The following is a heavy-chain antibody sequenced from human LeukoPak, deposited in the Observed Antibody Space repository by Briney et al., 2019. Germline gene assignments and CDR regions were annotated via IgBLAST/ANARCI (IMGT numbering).Heavy chain of an antibody. CDR3: ARDLMGEDNY. D-gene: IGHD1-26*01. CDR1: GFG. Sequence: GGSLRLSCAASGFGMHWVRQAPGKGLEWVAIIWYDGSNKYYSDSVKGRFTISRDNSKNTLYLQMNSLGAEDTAVYYCARDLMGEDNYWGQGTLVTVSS. CDR2: IWYDGSNK. V-gene: IGHV3-33*01. J-gene: IGHJ4*02.